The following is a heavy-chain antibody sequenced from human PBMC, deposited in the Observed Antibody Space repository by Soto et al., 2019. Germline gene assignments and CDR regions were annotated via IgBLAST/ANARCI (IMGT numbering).Heavy chain of an antibody. J-gene: IGHJ3*02. CDR2: IYSGGST. CDR1: GFTVSSNY. V-gene: IGHV3-53*01. Sequence: EVQLVESGGGLIQPGGSLRLSCAASGFTVSSNYMSWVRQAPGKGLEWVSVIYSGGSTYYADSVKGRFTISRDNSKNTLYLQMNSLRAEDTAVYYCARVYVVVVAAKGALDAFDIWGQGTMVTVSS. D-gene: IGHD2-15*01. CDR3: ARVYVVVVAAKGALDAFDI.